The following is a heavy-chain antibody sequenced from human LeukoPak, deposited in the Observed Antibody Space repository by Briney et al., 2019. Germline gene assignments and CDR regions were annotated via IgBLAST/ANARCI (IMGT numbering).Heavy chain of an antibody. CDR3: ARKINWGFDF. J-gene: IGHJ4*02. D-gene: IGHD7-27*01. Sequence: GGSLRLSCSASGFTFSSFDMHWVRQAPGKGLEYVSGINSNGGSTNYADSVKGRFTISRDNSKNTLYLQMGSLRAEDMAVYYCARKINWGFDFWGQGTPVTVSS. V-gene: IGHV3-64*02. CDR2: INSNGGST. CDR1: GFTFSSFD.